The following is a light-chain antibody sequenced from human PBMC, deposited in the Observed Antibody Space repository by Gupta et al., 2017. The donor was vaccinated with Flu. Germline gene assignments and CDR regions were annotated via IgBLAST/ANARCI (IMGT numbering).Light chain of an antibody. CDR2: DVN. V-gene: IGLV2-14*03. J-gene: IGLJ1*01. CDR3: SSYRINSSRL. Sequence: LITFSCTGTSNDVGRYNYVSWYQQHPGKAPKIIIYDVNNRPSGVSNRFSGSKSGITASLTISGLQTEDEADYYCSSYRINSSRLFGTGTKVTVL. CDR1: SNDVGRYNY.